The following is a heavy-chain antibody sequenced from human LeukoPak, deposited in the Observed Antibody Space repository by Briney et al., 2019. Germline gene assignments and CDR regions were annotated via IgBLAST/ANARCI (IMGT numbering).Heavy chain of an antibody. CDR1: GFTFSSYD. D-gene: IGHD3-9*01. J-gene: IGHJ6*02. CDR2: IGSAGDT. Sequence: GGSLRLSRAASGFTFSSYDMHWVRQATGKGLEWVSGIGSAGDTYYPDSVKGRFTISRDNAKNSLYLQMNSLRAGDTAVYYCARVLPKYFDFLTGFYYYYGMDVWGQGNTVTVSS. V-gene: IGHV3-13*01. CDR3: ARVLPKYFDFLTGFYYYYGMDV.